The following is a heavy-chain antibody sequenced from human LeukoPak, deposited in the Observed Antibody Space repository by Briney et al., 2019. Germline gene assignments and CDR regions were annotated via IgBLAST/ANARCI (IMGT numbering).Heavy chain of an antibody. CDR2: IYYSGST. CDR3: ARQHGDYRPPYYYYMDV. CDR1: GGSISSYY. J-gene: IGHJ6*03. V-gene: IGHV4-59*08. D-gene: IGHD4-17*01. Sequence: SETLSLTCTVPGGSISSYYWSWIRQPPGKGLEWIGYIYYSGSTNYNPSLKSRVTISLDTSRNQFSLKLSSVTAADTAVYYCARQHGDYRPPYYYYMDVWGKGTTVTVSS.